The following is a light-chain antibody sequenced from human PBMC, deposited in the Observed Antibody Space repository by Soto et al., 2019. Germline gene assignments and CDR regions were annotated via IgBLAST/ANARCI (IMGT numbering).Light chain of an antibody. Sequence: DIQMTQSPSSLSASVGGRVTITCRASQSISSYLNWYQQRPGKAPKLLIYAASSLHSGVPSRFSGSGSGTNFTLTISGLQPGDFATYYCQQSYSIPLTFGGGTKVEIK. J-gene: IGKJ4*01. CDR1: QSISSY. CDR3: QQSYSIPLT. CDR2: AAS. V-gene: IGKV1-39*01.